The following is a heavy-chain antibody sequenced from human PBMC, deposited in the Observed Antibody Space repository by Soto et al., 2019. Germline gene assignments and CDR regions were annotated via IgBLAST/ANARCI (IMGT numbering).Heavy chain of an antibody. J-gene: IGHJ4*02. CDR3: ARDPPHYDILTGYPDY. CDR1: GFTFSSYG. D-gene: IGHD3-9*01. V-gene: IGHV3-33*01. CDR2: IWYDGSNK. Sequence: GGSLRLSCAASGFTFSSYGMHWVRQAPGKGLEWVAVIWYDGSNKYYADSVKGRFTISRDNSKNTLYLQMNSLRAEDTAVYYCARDPPHYDILTGYPDYWGQGTLVTVSS.